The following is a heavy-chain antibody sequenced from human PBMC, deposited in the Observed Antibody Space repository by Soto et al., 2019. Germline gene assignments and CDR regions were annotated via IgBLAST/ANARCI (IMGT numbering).Heavy chain of an antibody. Sequence: PGGSLRLSCAASGFTFSSYGMHWVRQAPGKGLEWVSGISWNSGSIGYADSVKGRFTISRDNAKNSLYLQMNSLRAEDTALYYCAKDTEVVVAATGGAFDIWGQGTMVTVSS. D-gene: IGHD2-15*01. CDR1: GFTFSSYG. V-gene: IGHV3-9*01. J-gene: IGHJ3*02. CDR3: AKDTEVVVAATGGAFDI. CDR2: ISWNSGSI.